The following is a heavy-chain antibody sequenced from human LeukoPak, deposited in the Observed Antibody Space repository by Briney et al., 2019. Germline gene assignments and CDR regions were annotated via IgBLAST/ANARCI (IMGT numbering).Heavy chain of an antibody. CDR2: IYYSGST. D-gene: IGHD2-15*01. CDR3: ASKVGGYCSGGSCYQPPDY. J-gene: IGHJ4*02. Sequence: SETLSLTCTVSGGSISSSSYYWGWIRQPPGKGLEWIGSIYYSGSTYYNPSLKSRVTISVDTSKNQFSLKLSSVTAADTVVYYCASKVGGYCSGGSCYQPPDYWGQGTLVTVSS. V-gene: IGHV4-39*07. CDR1: GGSISSSSYY.